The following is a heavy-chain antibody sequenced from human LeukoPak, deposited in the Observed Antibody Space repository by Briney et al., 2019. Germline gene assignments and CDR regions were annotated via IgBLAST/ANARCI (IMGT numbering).Heavy chain of an antibody. CDR2: INHSGST. V-gene: IGHV4-34*01. CDR1: GGSFSAYY. Sequence: PSETLSLTCAVYGGSFSAYYWSWIRQPPGKGLEWIGEINHSGSTNYNPSLKSRVTISLDTSKNQFSLKLSSVTAADTAVYYCARLIAPYSRDYWGQGTLVTVSS. J-gene: IGHJ4*02. D-gene: IGHD6-13*01. CDR3: ARLIAPYSRDY.